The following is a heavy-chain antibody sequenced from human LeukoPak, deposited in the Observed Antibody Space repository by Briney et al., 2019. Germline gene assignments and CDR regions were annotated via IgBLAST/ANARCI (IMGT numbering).Heavy chain of an antibody. D-gene: IGHD6-19*01. CDR3: ARENSSGWHTYFDY. CDR2: ISWNSGIK. J-gene: IGHJ4*02. CDR1: GFTFDDYA. V-gene: IGHV3-9*01. Sequence: GGSLRLSCAASGFTFDDYAMHWVRQAPGKGLEWVSGISWNSGIKSYADSVKGRFTISRDNAKNSLYLQMNSLRAEDTAVYYCARENSSGWHTYFDYWGQGTLVTVSS.